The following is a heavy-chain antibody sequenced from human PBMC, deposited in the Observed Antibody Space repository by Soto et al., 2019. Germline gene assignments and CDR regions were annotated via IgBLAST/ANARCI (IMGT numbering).Heavy chain of an antibody. CDR2: INAGNGNT. CDR1: GYTFTSYA. J-gene: IGHJ3*02. D-gene: IGHD2-21*02. V-gene: IGHV1-3*01. Sequence: ASVKVSCKASGYTFTSYAMHWVRQAPGQRLEWMGWINAGNGNTKYSQKFQGRVTITRDTSASTAYMELSSLRSEDTAVYYCARYQIWVTATHTDAFDIWGQGTMVTVSS. CDR3: ARYQIWVTATHTDAFDI.